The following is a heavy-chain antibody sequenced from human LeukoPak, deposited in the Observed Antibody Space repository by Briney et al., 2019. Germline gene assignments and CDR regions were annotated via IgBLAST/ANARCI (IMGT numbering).Heavy chain of an antibody. V-gene: IGHV3-30-3*01. CDR2: ISYDGSDK. CDR1: GFTFSSFA. CDR3: ARDHKSMVRGVITYYFDY. Sequence: PGGSLRLSCAASGFTFSSFAMHWVRQAPGKGLEWVAVISYDGSDKYYADSVKGRFTISRDNSKNTLYLQMNSLRAEDTAVYYCARDHKSMVRGVITYYFDYWGQGTLVTVSS. J-gene: IGHJ4*02. D-gene: IGHD3-10*01.